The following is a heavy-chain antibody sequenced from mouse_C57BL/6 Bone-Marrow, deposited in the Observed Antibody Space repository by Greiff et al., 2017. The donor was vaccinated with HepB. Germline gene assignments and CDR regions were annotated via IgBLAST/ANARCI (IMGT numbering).Heavy chain of an antibody. CDR1: GYTFTSYW. CDR2: IDPSDSYT. D-gene: IGHD2-4*01. V-gene: IGHV1-50*01. J-gene: IGHJ4*01. CDR3: ANYDYDGYAMDY. Sequence: QVQLQQPGAELVKPGASVKLSCKASGYTFTSYWMQWVKQRPGQGLEWIGEIDPSDSYTNYNQKFKGKATLTGDTSSSTAYMQLSSLTSEDSAVYYCANYDYDGYAMDYWGQGTSVTVSS.